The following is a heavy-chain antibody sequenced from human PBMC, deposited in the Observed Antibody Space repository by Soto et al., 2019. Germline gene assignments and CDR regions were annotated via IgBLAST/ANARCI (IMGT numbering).Heavy chain of an antibody. J-gene: IGHJ4*02. D-gene: IGHD6-13*01. V-gene: IGHV4-34*01. CDR3: ARGPTRGSSSYFDY. CDR1: GGSFSGYY. Sequence: QVQLQQWGAGLLKPSETLSLTCAVYGGSFSGYYWNWIRQPPGKGLEWIGEINHSGSTNYNPSLKSRVTISVDTSKNQFSLKLSSVTAADTAAYYCARGPTRGSSSYFDYWGQGTLVTVSS. CDR2: INHSGST.